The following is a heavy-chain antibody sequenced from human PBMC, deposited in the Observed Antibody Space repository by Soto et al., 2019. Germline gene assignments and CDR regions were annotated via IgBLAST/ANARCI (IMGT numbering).Heavy chain of an antibody. V-gene: IGHV4-34*01. Sequence: PSETLSLTCAVYGGSFSGYYWSWIRQPPGKGLEWIGEINHSGSTNYNPSLKSRVTISVDTSKNQFSLKLSSVTAADTAVYYCARARGVTMVRGSGRYYYCYGMDVWGQGTTVTVSS. CDR3: ARARGVTMVRGSGRYYYCYGMDV. CDR2: INHSGST. D-gene: IGHD3-10*01. J-gene: IGHJ6*02. CDR1: GGSFSGYY.